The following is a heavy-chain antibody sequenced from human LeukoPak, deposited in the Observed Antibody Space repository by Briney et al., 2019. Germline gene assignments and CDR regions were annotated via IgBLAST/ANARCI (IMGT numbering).Heavy chain of an antibody. Sequence: GGSLRLSCAASGFTFSSYAMSWVRQAPGKGLEWVSATSGSGGSTYYADSVKGRFTISRDNSKNTLYLQMNSLRAEDTAVYYCAKDPNYYGSGSHPFDYWGQGTLVTVSS. CDR3: AKDPNYYGSGSHPFDY. V-gene: IGHV3-23*01. J-gene: IGHJ4*02. CDR2: TSGSGGST. CDR1: GFTFSSYA. D-gene: IGHD3-10*01.